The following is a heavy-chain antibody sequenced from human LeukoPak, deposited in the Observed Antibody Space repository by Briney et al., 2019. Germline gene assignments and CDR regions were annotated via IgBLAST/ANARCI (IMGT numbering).Heavy chain of an antibody. CDR1: GYSFTGYY. V-gene: IGHV1-2*02. CDR3: ARGIQLWLLFDH. Sequence: ASVKVSCKASGYSFTGYYIHWVRQAPGQGLEWMGWINPDSGDTEYSQRFQGRVTMTRDTSISTAYMELSRLRSDDTAVYYCARGIQLWLLFDHWGQGTLVTVSS. D-gene: IGHD5-18*01. J-gene: IGHJ4*02. CDR2: INPDSGDT.